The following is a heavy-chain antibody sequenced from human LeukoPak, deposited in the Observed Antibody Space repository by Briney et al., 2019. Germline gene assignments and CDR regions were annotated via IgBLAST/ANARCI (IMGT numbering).Heavy chain of an antibody. Sequence: PSETLSLTCTVSGGSISSYYWSWIRQPPGKGLEWIGNIYYSGSTNYNPSLKSRVTISVDTSKNQFSLKLSSVTAADTAVYYCARDGGSNWFDPWRQGTLVTVSS. D-gene: IGHD2-15*01. CDR1: GGSISSYY. CDR2: IYYSGST. CDR3: ARDGGSNWFDP. J-gene: IGHJ5*02. V-gene: IGHV4-59*01.